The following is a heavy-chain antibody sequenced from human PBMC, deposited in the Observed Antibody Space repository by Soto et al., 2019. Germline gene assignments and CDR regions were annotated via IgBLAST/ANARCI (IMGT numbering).Heavy chain of an antibody. CDR2: ISPGGTM. V-gene: IGHV3-48*02. J-gene: IGHJ4*02. Sequence: GGSLRLSCTASGFTFTTYSMNWVRQAAGKGLEWLSYISPGGTMYYADSVKSRFTISRDNAKNSLYLQVNDLRDEDTAVYYCARDRDYAFDYWGLGTLVTVSS. CDR3: ARDRDYAFDY. CDR1: GFTFTTYS. D-gene: IGHD2-2*01.